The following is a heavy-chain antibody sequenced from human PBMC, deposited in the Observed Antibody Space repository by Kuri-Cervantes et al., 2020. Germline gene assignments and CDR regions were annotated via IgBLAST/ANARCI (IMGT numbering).Heavy chain of an antibody. Sequence: ASVKVSCKASGYTFTSYYMHWVRQAPGQGLEWMGIINPSGGSTSYAQKFQGRVTMTRDTSTSTVYMELSSLRSEDTAVYYCARDGVVVISSSSYWYFDLWGRGTRVTVSS. CDR1: GYTFTSYY. CDR3: ARDGVVVISSSSYWYFDL. CDR2: INPSGGST. D-gene: IGHD3-22*01. V-gene: IGHV1-46*01. J-gene: IGHJ2*01.